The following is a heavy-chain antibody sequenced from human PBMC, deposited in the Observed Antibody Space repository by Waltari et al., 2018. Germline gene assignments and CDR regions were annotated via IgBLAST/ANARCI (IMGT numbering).Heavy chain of an antibody. V-gene: IGHV3-30*01. CDR3: ARDSQYSSGWYRADYFDY. Sequence: QVQLVESGGGVVQPGRSLRLSCAASGFTFSSYAMHWVRQAPGKGLEWVAVISYDGSNKYYADSVKGRFTISRDNSKNTLYLQMNSLRAEDTAVYHCARDSQYSSGWYRADYFDYWGQGTLVTVSS. J-gene: IGHJ4*02. CDR1: GFTFSSYA. CDR2: ISYDGSNK. D-gene: IGHD6-19*01.